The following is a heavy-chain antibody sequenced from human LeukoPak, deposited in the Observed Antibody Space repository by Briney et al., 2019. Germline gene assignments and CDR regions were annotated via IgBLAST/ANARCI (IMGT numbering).Heavy chain of an antibody. D-gene: IGHD3-3*01. J-gene: IGHJ6*03. CDR2: IYTSGST. Sequence: SETLSLTCTVSGGSISSYYWSWIRQPPGKELEWIGYIYTSGSTNYNPSLKSRVTISVDTSKNQFSLKLSSVTAADTAVYYCARSYYDFWSGYYYYMDVWGKGTTVTVSS. V-gene: IGHV4-4*09. CDR1: GGSISSYY. CDR3: ARSYYDFWSGYYYYMDV.